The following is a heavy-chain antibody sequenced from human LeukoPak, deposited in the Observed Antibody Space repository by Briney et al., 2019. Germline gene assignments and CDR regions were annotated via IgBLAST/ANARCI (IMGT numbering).Heavy chain of an antibody. D-gene: IGHD3-10*01. CDR3: AKESRVLLWFGEFHF. CDR2: IWYDGSNK. Sequence: GRSLRLSCAAPGFTFSSHGMHWVRQAPGKGLEWVAVIWYDGSNKYYADSVKGRFTISRDNSKNTLYLQMNSLRAEDTAVYYCAKESRVLLWFGEFHFWGQGTLVTVSS. J-gene: IGHJ4*02. CDR1: GFTFSSHG. V-gene: IGHV3-33*06.